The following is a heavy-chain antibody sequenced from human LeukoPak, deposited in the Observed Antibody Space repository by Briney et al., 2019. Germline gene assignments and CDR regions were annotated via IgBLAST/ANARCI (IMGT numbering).Heavy chain of an antibody. V-gene: IGHV4-59*01. J-gene: IGHJ6*02. Sequence: SETLSLTCTVSGGSMSGFFWTWIWQPPGKELEWIGSIYYSGSSTKYNPSLKSRVTVSVDTSKSQFFLKLNSATAADTAVYFCARTSRHYYGSGTNLTPWPAGMDVWGQGTTVTVS. CDR1: GGSMSGFF. CDR3: ARTSRHYYGSGTNLTPWPAGMDV. D-gene: IGHD3-10*01. CDR2: IYYSGSST.